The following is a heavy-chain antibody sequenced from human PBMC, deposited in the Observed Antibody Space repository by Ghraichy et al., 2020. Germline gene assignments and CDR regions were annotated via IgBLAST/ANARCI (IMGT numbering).Heavy chain of an antibody. CDR2: ISAYNGNT. CDR3: ARGIEETDST. V-gene: IGHV1-18*01. CDR1: RAPFSTSV. J-gene: IGHJ5*02. D-gene: IGHD6-13*01. Sequence: ASVKVSCKIGRAPFSTSVTSFQLLCRLLLVERMGWISAYNGNTNYAQKLQGRVTMTTDTSTSTAYMELRSLRSDDTAVYYCARGIEETDSTWCQGTLVTVSS.